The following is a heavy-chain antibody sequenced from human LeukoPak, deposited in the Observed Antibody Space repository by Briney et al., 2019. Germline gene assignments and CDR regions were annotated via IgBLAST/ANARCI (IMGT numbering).Heavy chain of an antibody. D-gene: IGHD5-18*01. V-gene: IGHV3-33*06. CDR3: AKVGRGYSYGSFVY. J-gene: IGHJ4*02. CDR1: GFTFSSYG. CDR2: IWYDGSNK. Sequence: GGSLRLSCAASGFTFSSYGMHWVRQAPGKGLEWVAVIWYDGSNKYYADSVKGRFTISRDNSKNTLYLQMNSLRAEDTAVYYCAKVGRGYSYGSFVYSGQGTLVTVSS.